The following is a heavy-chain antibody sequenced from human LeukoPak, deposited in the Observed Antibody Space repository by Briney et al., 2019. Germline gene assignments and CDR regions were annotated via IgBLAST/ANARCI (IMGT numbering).Heavy chain of an antibody. Sequence: GGSLRLSCAASGFTFSSYSMNWVRQAPGKGLEWVSSISSSSSYIYYADSVKGRFTISRDNAKNSLYLQMNSLRAEDTAVYYCAKDVQQLVREYFDYWGQGTLVTVSS. V-gene: IGHV3-21*04. CDR3: AKDVQQLVREYFDY. CDR2: ISSSSSYI. CDR1: GFTFSSYS. J-gene: IGHJ4*02. D-gene: IGHD6-13*01.